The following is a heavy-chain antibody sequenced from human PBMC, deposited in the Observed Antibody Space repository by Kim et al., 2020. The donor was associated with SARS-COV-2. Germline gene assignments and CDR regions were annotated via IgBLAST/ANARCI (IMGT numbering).Heavy chain of an antibody. CDR3: ARGELRYFDWLAGGLDYFDY. CDR2: MNPNSGNT. CDR1: GYTFTSYD. Sequence: ASVKVSCKASGYTFTSYDINWVRQATGQGLEWMGWMNPNSGNTGYAQKFQGRVTMTRNTSISTAYMELSSLRSEDTAVYYCARGELRYFDWLAGGLDYFDYWGQGTLVTVSS. V-gene: IGHV1-8*01. J-gene: IGHJ4*02. D-gene: IGHD3-9*01.